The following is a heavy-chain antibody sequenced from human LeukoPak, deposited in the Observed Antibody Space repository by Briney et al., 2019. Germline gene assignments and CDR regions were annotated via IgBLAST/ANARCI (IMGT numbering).Heavy chain of an antibody. CDR2: IGAYNGST. J-gene: IGHJ6*02. CDR1: GYTFTSYG. D-gene: IGHD3-3*01. Sequence: GASVKVSCKASGYTFTSYGISWVRQAPGQGLEWMGWIGAYNGSTNYAQKLQGRVTMTTDTSTSTAYMELRSLRSDDTAVYYCARDRDYDFWSGYSRYYYYGMDVWGQGTTVTVSS. V-gene: IGHV1-18*01. CDR3: ARDRDYDFWSGYSRYYYYGMDV.